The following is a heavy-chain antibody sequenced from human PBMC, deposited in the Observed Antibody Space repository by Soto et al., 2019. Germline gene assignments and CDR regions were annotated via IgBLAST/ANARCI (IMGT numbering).Heavy chain of an antibody. D-gene: IGHD2-15*01. V-gene: IGHV3-74*01. CDR2: INSDGSST. CDR1: GFTFSSYW. J-gene: IGHJ6*02. Sequence: PGGSLRLSCAASGFTFSSYWMHWVRQAPGKGLVWVSRINSDGSSTSYADSVKGRFTISRDNAKNTLYLQMNSLRAEDTAVYYCARDAPYCSGGSCYYYGMDVWGQGTTVTVSS. CDR3: ARDAPYCSGGSCYYYGMDV.